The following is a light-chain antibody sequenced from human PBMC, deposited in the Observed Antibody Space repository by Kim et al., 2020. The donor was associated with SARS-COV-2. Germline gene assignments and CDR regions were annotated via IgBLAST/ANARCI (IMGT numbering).Light chain of an antibody. V-gene: IGKV1-5*03. CDR1: QSISSW. J-gene: IGKJ3*01. CDR3: QQYNSYS. Sequence: LSASVGDRVTITCRASQSISSWLAWYQQKPGKAPKLLIYKASSLESGVPSRFSGSGYGTEFTLTISSLQPDDFATYYCQQYNSYSFGPGTKVDIK. CDR2: KAS.